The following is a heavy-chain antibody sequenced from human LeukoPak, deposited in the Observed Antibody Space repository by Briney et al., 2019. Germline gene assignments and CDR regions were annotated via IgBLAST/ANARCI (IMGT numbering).Heavy chain of an antibody. CDR3: ARDPGGGSYGYWYIDL. J-gene: IGHJ2*01. Sequence: GGSLRLSCAASGFTFSSYWMSWVRQAPGKGLEWVSVIKSRGGTFYADSVKGRFTISIDNSKNTLYLQMNSGGAEDTAVYYCARDPGGGSYGYWYIDLWGRGTLVTVSS. D-gene: IGHD5-18*01. CDR2: IKSRGGT. CDR1: GFTFSSYW. V-gene: IGHV3-66*01.